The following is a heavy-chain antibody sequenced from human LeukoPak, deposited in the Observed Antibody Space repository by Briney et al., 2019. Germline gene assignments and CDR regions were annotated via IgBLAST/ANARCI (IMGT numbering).Heavy chain of an antibody. CDR1: GGSISSSSYY. CDR2: IYYSGST. V-gene: IGHV4-39*01. CDR3: ARHFPFFGEPPYYFDY. Sequence: PSETLSLTCTVSGGSISSSSYYWGWIRQPPGKGLGWIGSIYYSGSTYYNPSLKSRVTISVDTSKNQFSLKLSSVTAADTAVYYCARHFPFFGEPPYYFDYWGQGTLVTVSS. J-gene: IGHJ4*02. D-gene: IGHD3-10*01.